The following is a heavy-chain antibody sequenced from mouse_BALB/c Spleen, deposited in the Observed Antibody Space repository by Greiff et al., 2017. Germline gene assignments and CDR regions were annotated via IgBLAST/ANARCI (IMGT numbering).Heavy chain of an antibody. D-gene: IGHD2-14*01. J-gene: IGHJ2*01. CDR1: GYSITSDYA. V-gene: IGHV3-2*02. Sequence: VQLKESGPGLVKPSQSLSLTCTVTGYSITSDYAWNWIRQFPGNKLEWMGYISYSGSTSYNPSLKSRISITRDTSKNQFFLQLNSVTTEDTATYYCARARYDGWGVSYYFDYWGQGTTLTVSS. CDR2: ISYSGST. CDR3: ARARYDGWGVSYYFDY.